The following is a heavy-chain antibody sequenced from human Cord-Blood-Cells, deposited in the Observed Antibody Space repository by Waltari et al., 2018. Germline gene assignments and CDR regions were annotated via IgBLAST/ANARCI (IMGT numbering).Heavy chain of an antibody. V-gene: IGHV3-30-3*01. J-gene: IGHJ3*02. Sequence: QVQLVESGGGGVQPGRSLRLSCAASGFTFSSYAMHWVRQAPGKGLEWFAVISYDESNKYYADSVKGRFTISRDNSKNTLYLQMNSLGAEDTAVYYCARDNWGSGRAFDIWGQGTMVTVSS. D-gene: IGHD7-27*01. CDR3: ARDNWGSGRAFDI. CDR2: ISYDESNK. CDR1: GFTFSSYA.